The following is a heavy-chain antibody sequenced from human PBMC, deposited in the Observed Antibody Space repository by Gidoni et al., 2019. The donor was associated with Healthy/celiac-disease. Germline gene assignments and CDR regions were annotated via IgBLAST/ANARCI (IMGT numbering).Heavy chain of an antibody. CDR1: GFTFDDSA. Sequence: EVQLVESGGVVVQPGGSLRLSCAASGFTFDDSAMHWVRQAPGKGLDWVSLISWDGGSTYYADSVKGRFTISRDNSKNSLYLQMNSLRAEDTALYYCAKTLRGAVTDYGMDVWGQGTTVTVSS. D-gene: IGHD2-21*02. J-gene: IGHJ6*02. CDR2: ISWDGGST. V-gene: IGHV3-43D*03. CDR3: AKTLRGAVTDYGMDV.